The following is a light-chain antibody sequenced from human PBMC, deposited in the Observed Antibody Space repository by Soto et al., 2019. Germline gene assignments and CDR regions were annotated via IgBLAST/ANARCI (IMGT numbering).Light chain of an antibody. J-gene: IGLJ1*01. CDR3: AAWDDSLNGYV. V-gene: IGLV1-36*01. CDR1: SSNIGNNA. CDR2: YDD. Sequence: QSVLTQPPSVSEAPRQRVTISCSGSSSNIGNNAVNWYQQLPGKAPKLLIYYDDLLPSGVSDRFSGSKSGTSASLAISGLQSEDVADYYCAAWDDSLNGYVFGTGTKLTVL.